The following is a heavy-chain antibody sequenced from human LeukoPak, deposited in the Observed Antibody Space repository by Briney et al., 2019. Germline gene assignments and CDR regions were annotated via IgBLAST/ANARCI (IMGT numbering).Heavy chain of an antibody. CDR1: GYSFTSYW. CDR2: IYPGDSDT. CDR3: ARLAEMHDSSGCLNS. V-gene: IGHV5-51*01. Sequence: GESLKISCKGSGYSFTSYWIGWVRQMPGKGLEWMGIIYPGDSDTRYSPSFQGQVTISADKSISTAYLQWSSLKASDTAMYYCARLAEMHDSSGCLNSWGQGTLVTVSS. J-gene: IGHJ4*02. D-gene: IGHD3-22*01.